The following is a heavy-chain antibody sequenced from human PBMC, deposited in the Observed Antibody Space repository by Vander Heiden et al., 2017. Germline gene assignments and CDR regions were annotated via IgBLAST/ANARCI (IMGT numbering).Heavy chain of an antibody. Sequence: VQLQQWGAGLLKPSQPLSLTCAAYGGSFSGYYWSWIGQPPGKGLEWSGENNHSGSTNYNPSLKSRVTISGDTSKNQFSLKLSSVTAADTAVYYCARVRYYYGSVDYWGQGTRGTVSS. CDR3: ARVRYYYGSVDY. CDR2: NNHSGST. CDR1: GGSFSGYY. J-gene: IGHJ4*02. D-gene: IGHD3-10*01. V-gene: IGHV4-34*01.